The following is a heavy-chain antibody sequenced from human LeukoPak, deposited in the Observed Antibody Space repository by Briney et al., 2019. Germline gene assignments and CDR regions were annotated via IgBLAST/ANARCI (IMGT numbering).Heavy chain of an antibody. V-gene: IGHV3-30*18. CDR3: AKDIGSGSYSSALLDY. J-gene: IGHJ4*02. CDR1: GFTFSTSA. D-gene: IGHD1-26*01. Sequence: GGSLRLSCAASGFTFSTSAMHWVRQAPAKGLEWVAAISYDGGDRYYAVSVKGRFTISRDNSKNTVSLHTYNLRLEDSAVYYCAKDIGSGSYSSALLDYWGQGTLVTVS. CDR2: ISYDGGDR.